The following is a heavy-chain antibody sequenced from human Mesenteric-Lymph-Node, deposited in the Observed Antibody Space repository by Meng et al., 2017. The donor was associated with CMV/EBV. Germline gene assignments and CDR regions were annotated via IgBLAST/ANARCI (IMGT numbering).Heavy chain of an antibody. CDR1: GDTFTGYY. Sequence: ASVKVSCKASGDTFTGYYMHWVRQAPGQGLEGMGIINPSGGSTSYAQKFQGRVTMTRDTSTSKVYMELSSLRSEDTAVYYCARDSHCSGTNCYDAFDIWGQGTMVTVSS. V-gene: IGHV1-46*01. CDR3: ARDSHCSGTNCYDAFDI. D-gene: IGHD2-2*01. J-gene: IGHJ3*02. CDR2: INPSGGST.